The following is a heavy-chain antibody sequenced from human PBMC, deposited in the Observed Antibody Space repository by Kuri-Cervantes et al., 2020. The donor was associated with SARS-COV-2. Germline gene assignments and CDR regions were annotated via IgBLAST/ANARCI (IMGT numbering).Heavy chain of an antibody. CDR3: ARRVGYYFDY. CDR2: IDPSDSYT. J-gene: IGHJ4*02. Sequence: GGSLRLSCKGSGYSFTSYWISWVRQMPGKGLEWIGRIDPSDSYTNYSPSFQGHVTISADKSISTAYLQWSSLKASDTAMYYCARRVGYYFDYWGQGTLVTVSS. CDR1: GYSFTSYW. V-gene: IGHV5-10-1*01. D-gene: IGHD2-15*01.